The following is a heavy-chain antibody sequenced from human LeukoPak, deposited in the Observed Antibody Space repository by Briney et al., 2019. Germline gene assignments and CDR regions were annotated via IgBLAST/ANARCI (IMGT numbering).Heavy chain of an antibody. J-gene: IGHJ4*02. Sequence: SETLSLTCPVSGGSISSGSYYWSWIRQPAGKGLEWIGRLDTSGSTYYNPSLKSRVTISVDTSKNQFSLKLSSVTAADTAVYYCARPIAVAGYYFDYWGQGTLVTVSS. CDR3: ARPIAVAGYYFDY. D-gene: IGHD6-19*01. CDR1: GGSISSGSYY. V-gene: IGHV4-61*02. CDR2: LDTSGST.